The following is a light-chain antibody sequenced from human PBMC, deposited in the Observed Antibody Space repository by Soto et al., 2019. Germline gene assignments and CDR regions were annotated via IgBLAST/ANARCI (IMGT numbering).Light chain of an antibody. Sequence: QSVLTQPASVSGSPGQSITISCTGTGSDVGGYDYVSWYQQHPGKAPKLMIFEVTNRPSGVSNRFSGSKSGNTASLTISGLRAEDEADYYCSSFRSTSSLPYVFGTGTKVTVL. V-gene: IGLV2-14*01. CDR2: EVT. CDR3: SSFRSTSSLPYV. CDR1: GSDVGGYDY. J-gene: IGLJ1*01.